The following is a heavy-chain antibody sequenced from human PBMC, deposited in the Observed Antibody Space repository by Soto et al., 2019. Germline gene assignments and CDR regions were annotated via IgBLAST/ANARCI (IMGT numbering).Heavy chain of an antibody. CDR2: IKTKAEGGAT. CDR1: DFTITNAW. J-gene: IGHJ6*02. CDR3: TTGSVEGV. D-gene: IGHD2-15*01. Sequence: EVQLVESGGGLVKPGGSLRLSCAASDFTITNAWMNWVRQAPGKGQEWVGRIKTKAEGGATDYAAPLKGRFTISRDDSRNPPFLQMNSLKTKDTAVYYCTTGSVEGVWGQGATVTVSS. V-gene: IGHV3-15*07.